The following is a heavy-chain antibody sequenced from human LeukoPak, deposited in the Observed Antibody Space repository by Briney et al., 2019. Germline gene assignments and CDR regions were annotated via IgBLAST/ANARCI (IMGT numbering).Heavy chain of an antibody. D-gene: IGHD6-13*01. CDR2: INHSGST. V-gene: IGHV4-34*01. Sequence: PSETLSLTCAVYGGSFSGYYWSWIRQSPGKGLEWIGEINHSGSTNYNPSLKSRVTISVDRSKNQFSLKLSSVTAADTAVYYCARVSTGIAAAGTHNWFDPWGQGTLVTVSS. CDR3: ARVSTGIAAAGTHNWFDP. CDR1: GGSFSGYY. J-gene: IGHJ5*02.